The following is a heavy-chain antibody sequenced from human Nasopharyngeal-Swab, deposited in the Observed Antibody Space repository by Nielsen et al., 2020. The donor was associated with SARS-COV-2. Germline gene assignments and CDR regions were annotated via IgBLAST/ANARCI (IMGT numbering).Heavy chain of an antibody. CDR3: APFWSGYYDYYYGMDV. D-gene: IGHD3-3*01. CDR1: GLGFSDYY. Sequence: GAFLTLSCAASGLGFSDYYRGRTSHAPGKGVAWVSYISSSASTIYYADFVMGRFTISRDNPKNSLYLQMNSLRAEDTAVYYCAPFWSGYYDYYYGMDVWGQGTTVTVSS. J-gene: IGHJ6*02. V-gene: IGHV3-11*01. CDR2: ISSSASTI.